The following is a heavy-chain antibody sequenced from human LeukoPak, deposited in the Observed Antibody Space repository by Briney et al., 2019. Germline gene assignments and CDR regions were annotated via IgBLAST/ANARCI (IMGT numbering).Heavy chain of an antibody. J-gene: IGHJ4*02. Sequence: SETLSLTCTVSGGSISSYCWSWIRQPPGKGLEWIGSIHYSGSTTYNPSLKSRVSISVDTSNNQFSLKLSSVTAADTAVYYCARRLGGTSTGFDYWGQGTLVTVSS. D-gene: IGHD2-2*01. CDR2: IHYSGST. V-gene: IGHV4-59*08. CDR1: GGSISSYC. CDR3: ARRLGGTSTGFDY.